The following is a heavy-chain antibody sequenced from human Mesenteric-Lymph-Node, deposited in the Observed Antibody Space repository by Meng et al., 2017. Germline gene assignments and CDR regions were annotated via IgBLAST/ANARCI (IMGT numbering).Heavy chain of an antibody. CDR1: GYTFTSYY. D-gene: IGHD3-22*01. V-gene: IGHV1-46*01. CDR3: ATDQYYYDSSGTMTYYFDY. CDR2: INPSGGST. Sequence: ASVKVSCKASGYTFTSYYMHWVRQAPGQGLEWMGIINPSGGSTSYAQKFQGRVTMTRDTSTSTVYMELSSLRSEDTAVYYCATDQYYYDSSGTMTYYFDYWGQGTLVTVSS. J-gene: IGHJ4*02.